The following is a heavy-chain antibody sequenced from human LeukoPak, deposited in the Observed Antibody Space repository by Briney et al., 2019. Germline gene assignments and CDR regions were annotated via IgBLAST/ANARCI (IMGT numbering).Heavy chain of an antibody. CDR1: GYTFTCYA. CDR3: ARDRYYYDSSGYYRHFDY. V-gene: IGHV7-4-1*02. Sequence: ASVTVSCKASGYTFTCYAMNWVRQAPGQGLEWMGWINTNTGNPTYAQGFTGRFVFSLDTSVSTAYLQISSLKAEDTAVYYCARDRYYYDSSGYYRHFDYWGQGTLVTVSS. CDR2: INTNTGNP. D-gene: IGHD3-22*01. J-gene: IGHJ4*02.